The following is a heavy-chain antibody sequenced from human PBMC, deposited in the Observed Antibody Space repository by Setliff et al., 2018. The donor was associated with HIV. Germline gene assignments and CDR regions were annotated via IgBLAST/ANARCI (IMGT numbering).Heavy chain of an antibody. Sequence: SVKVSCKASGGTFSSYAISWVRQAPGQGLEWIGGVIPIFGTANYAQKFQGRVTITTDESTGTTYMELSSLRSEDTAVYYCAREVGTYSGSYAVADGFDIWGQGTMVTVS. V-gene: IGHV1-69*05. J-gene: IGHJ3*02. CDR3: AREVGTYSGSYAVADGFDI. CDR2: VIPIFGTA. D-gene: IGHD1-26*01. CDR1: GGTFSSYA.